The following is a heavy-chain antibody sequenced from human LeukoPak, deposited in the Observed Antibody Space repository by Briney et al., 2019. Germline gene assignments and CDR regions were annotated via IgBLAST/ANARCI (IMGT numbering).Heavy chain of an antibody. CDR2: INLDGSQK. CDR3: AKDRGYSSSSFPFDY. D-gene: IGHD6-6*01. CDR1: GFTVFNYW. J-gene: IGHJ4*02. Sequence: GGSLRLSCAASGFTVFNYWMSWVRQAPGKGLEWVANINLDGSQKYYVDSLKGRFTISRDNSKNTLYLQMNSLRAEDTAVYYCAKDRGYSSSSFPFDYWGQGTLVTVSS. V-gene: IGHV3-7*01.